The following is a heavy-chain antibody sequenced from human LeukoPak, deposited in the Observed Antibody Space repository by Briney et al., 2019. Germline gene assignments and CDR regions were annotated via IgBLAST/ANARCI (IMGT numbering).Heavy chain of an antibody. CDR3: ARAYSSSWYAGY. J-gene: IGHJ4*02. Sequence: GGSLRLSCAASGFTFSSYAMHWVRQAPGEGLEWVAIISYDGSNKYYADSVQGRLTISRDNSKNTLYLQMNSLRAEDTAVYYCARAYSSSWYAGYWGQGTLVTVSS. V-gene: IGHV3-30-3*01. CDR1: GFTFSSYA. CDR2: ISYDGSNK. D-gene: IGHD6-13*01.